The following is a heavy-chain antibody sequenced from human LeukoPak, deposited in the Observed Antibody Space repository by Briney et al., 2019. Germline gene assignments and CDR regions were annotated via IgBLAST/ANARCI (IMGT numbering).Heavy chain of an antibody. CDR2: ISGSGGDI. Sequence: GGSLRLSCAASGFTFSNYYMSWIRQTPGKGLEWLSYISGSGGDIHYTDSVEGRFTVSRDNAKSSLYLQMNSLRDEDTAMYYCVRDIRAVGVTLYFDYWGQGILVTVTS. V-gene: IGHV3-11*01. CDR1: GFTFSNYY. CDR3: VRDIRAVGVTLYFDY. D-gene: IGHD1-26*01. J-gene: IGHJ4*02.